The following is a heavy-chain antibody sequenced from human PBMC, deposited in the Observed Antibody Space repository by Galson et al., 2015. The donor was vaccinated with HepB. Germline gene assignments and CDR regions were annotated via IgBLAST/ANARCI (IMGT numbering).Heavy chain of an antibody. Sequence: SLRLSCAASGFTFGSYSMNWVRQAPGKGLEWVSYISSSSTTIYYADSVKGRFTISRDNAKNSLYLQMNSLRDEDTAVYYCARVPSGSYSDDYWGQGTLVTVSS. V-gene: IGHV3-48*02. J-gene: IGHJ4*02. D-gene: IGHD1-26*01. CDR3: ARVPSGSYSDDY. CDR1: GFTFGSYS. CDR2: ISSSSTTI.